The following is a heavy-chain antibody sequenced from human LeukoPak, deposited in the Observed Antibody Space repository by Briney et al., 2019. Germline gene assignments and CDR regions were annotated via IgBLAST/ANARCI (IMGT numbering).Heavy chain of an antibody. Sequence: ASVTVSCTASGYTFTDYDITWVRQAPGQGREWMGWISAYNGHTNYAQKLQGRITVTTDTSTSTCYMELRSLRSDDTAVYYCARRGLGTTQRYFEYWGQGTLVIVSS. V-gene: IGHV1-18*01. D-gene: IGHD1-7*01. CDR1: GYTFTDYD. J-gene: IGHJ4*02. CDR2: ISAYNGHT. CDR3: ARRGLGTTQRYFEY.